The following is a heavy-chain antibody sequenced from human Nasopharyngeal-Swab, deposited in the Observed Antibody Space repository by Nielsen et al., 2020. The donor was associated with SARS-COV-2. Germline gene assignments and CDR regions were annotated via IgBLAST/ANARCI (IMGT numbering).Heavy chain of an antibody. J-gene: IGHJ3*02. V-gene: IGHV4-31*02. CDR2: IYYSGST. Sequence: REAPGKGLEWFGYIYYSGSTYYNPSLKSRLTISVDTSKNQFSLKLSSVTAADTAVYYCARAARYSSTWSLPYDAFDIWGQGTMVTVSS. CDR3: ARAARYSSTWSLPYDAFDI. D-gene: IGHD6-13*01.